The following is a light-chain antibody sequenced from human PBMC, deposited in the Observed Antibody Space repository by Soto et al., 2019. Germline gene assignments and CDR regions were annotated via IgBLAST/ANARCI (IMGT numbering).Light chain of an antibody. Sequence: DIQLTQSPSFLSASAVDRVTITCRASQGISSFLAWYQQKPGRAPKLLIYAASTLQSGVPSRFSGSGSGTEFTLTITSLQPEDFATYYCQQLNFFPITFGQGTRMRL. CDR1: QGISSF. J-gene: IGKJ5*01. CDR2: AAS. V-gene: IGKV1-9*01. CDR3: QQLNFFPIT.